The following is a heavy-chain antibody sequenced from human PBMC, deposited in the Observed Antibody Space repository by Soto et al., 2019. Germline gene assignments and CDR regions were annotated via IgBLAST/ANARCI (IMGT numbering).Heavy chain of an antibody. CDR3: ARDRPTVANFDY. D-gene: IGHD4-17*01. CDR1: GFTFSSYA. J-gene: IGHJ4*02. Sequence: LRLSCAASGFTFSSYAMHWVRQAPGKGLEWVAVISYDGSNKYYADSVKGRFTISRDNSKNTLYLQMNSLRAEDTAVYYCARDRPTVANFDYWGQGTLVTVSS. CDR2: ISYDGSNK. V-gene: IGHV3-30-3*01.